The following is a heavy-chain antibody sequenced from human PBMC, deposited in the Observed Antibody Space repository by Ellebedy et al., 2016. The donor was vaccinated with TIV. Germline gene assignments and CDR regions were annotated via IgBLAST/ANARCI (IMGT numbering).Heavy chain of an antibody. J-gene: IGHJ6*02. CDR3: ARDHGGGSPLDV. Sequence: MPSETLSLTCTVSGGSISSGGYYWSWIRQHPGKGLEWIGYNYYSGSTYYNPSLKRRVTISVDTSKNQFYLKLSSVTAGETAVYYCARDHGGGSPLDVWGQGTTVTVSS. CDR2: NYYSGST. CDR1: GGSISSGGYY. D-gene: IGHD2-15*01. V-gene: IGHV4-31*03.